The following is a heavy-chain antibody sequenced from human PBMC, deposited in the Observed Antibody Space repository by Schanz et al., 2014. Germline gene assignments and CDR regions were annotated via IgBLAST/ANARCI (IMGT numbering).Heavy chain of an antibody. CDR2: IKISGDV. Sequence: LQLVESGGGVVQPGRSLRLSCAASGFTFSSYSMNWVRQAPGKGLEWISYIKISGDVFYTDSVKGRFTISRDNAKSSLYLQMSSLRDEDTAIYYCVRDYNWGFDNWGQGTLVTVSS. J-gene: IGHJ4*02. V-gene: IGHV3-48*02. D-gene: IGHD7-27*01. CDR3: VRDYNWGFDN. CDR1: GFTFSSYS.